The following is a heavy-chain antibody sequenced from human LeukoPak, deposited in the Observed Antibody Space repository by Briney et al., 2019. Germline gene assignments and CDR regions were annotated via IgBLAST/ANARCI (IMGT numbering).Heavy chain of an antibody. V-gene: IGHV1-18*01. Sequence: ASVKVSCKASGYTFTTYSISWVRQAPGQGLEWMGWISAYNGKTNFAQKFQGRITMTTDTSTSTAYMELRSLRSDDTAVYYCARDWYYFDYWGQGTLVTVSS. CDR3: ARDWYYFDY. CDR2: ISAYNGKT. CDR1: GYTFTTYS. D-gene: IGHD2-8*02. J-gene: IGHJ4*02.